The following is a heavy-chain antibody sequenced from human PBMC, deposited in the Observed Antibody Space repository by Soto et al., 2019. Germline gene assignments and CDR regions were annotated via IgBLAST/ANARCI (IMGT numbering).Heavy chain of an antibody. CDR1: GYSITSGYY. J-gene: IGHJ4*02. V-gene: IGHV4-38-2*02. D-gene: IGHD6-6*01. CDR3: AREFEAARQAYFVY. Sequence: SETLSLTCAASGYSITSGYYWGWIRQPPGKGLEWIGSIYHSGSTNYNPSLKSRVTISVDTSKNQFSLKLSSVTATDTAVYYCAREFEAARQAYFVYWGQGALVTVSS. CDR2: IYHSGST.